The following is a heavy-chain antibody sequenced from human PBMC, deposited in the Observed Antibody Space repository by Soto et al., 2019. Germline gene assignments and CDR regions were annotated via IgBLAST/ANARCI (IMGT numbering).Heavy chain of an antibody. D-gene: IGHD1-26*01. V-gene: IGHV1-58*01. CDR3: ATHREGATYSFDY. CDR2: IVVGSGNT. Sequence: QMQLVQSGPEVKKPGTSVKVSCKASTFTFTSYAVQWVRQARGQRLEWIGWIVVGSGNTKYAQNYQERVTITRDMSSCTAYLELSSLRSEDTAVYYCATHREGATYSFDYWRQGTLLTVSS. J-gene: IGHJ4*02. CDR1: TFTFTSYA.